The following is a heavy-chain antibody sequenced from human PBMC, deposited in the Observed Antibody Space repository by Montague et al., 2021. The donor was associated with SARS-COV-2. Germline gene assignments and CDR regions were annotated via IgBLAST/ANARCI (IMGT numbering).Heavy chain of an antibody. V-gene: IGHV4-39*01. Sequence: SETLSLTCTVSGGSISSRSYYWGWIRQPPGKGLEWIGSIYYSGSTYYNPSLKSRVTTSVDTSKNQFSLKLSSVTAADTAVYYCARLRGDYGGTYGTFDIWGQGTMVTVSS. D-gene: IGHD4-23*01. J-gene: IGHJ3*02. CDR1: GGSISSRSYY. CDR3: ARLRGDYGGTYGTFDI. CDR2: IYYSGST.